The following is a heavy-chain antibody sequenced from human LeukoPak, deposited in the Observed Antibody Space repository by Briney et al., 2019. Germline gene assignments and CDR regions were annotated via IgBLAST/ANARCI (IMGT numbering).Heavy chain of an antibody. CDR2: LSYDGTNG. J-gene: IGHJ4*02. CDR1: GFAFSAYG. CDR3: AKGLNSGWYGQSFDL. Sequence: GGSLRLSCAASGFAFSAYGMHWVRQAPGKGLEWVAVLSYDGTNGYYAGSVKGRLTISRGNSKNTLDLQMNSLRAEDTAVYYCAKGLNSGWYGQSFDLWGQGTLVTVSS. V-gene: IGHV3-30*18. D-gene: IGHD6-19*01.